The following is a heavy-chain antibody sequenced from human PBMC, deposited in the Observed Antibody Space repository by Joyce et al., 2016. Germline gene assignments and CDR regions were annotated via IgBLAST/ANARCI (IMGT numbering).Heavy chain of an antibody. D-gene: IGHD1-1*01. Sequence: QFQLVESGGRVVQPGRSLRLSCRAFGFTFNSFAMHWVRQAPGKGREWVAVISHDAERQFYGESSKGRFTISRDNYKNTLDLQMSSLRVEDTAVYYCAKGALADQLLPPADLWGQGTLVTVSS. CDR1: GFTFNSFA. CDR3: AKGALADQLLPPADL. J-gene: IGHJ1*01. V-gene: IGHV3-30*18. CDR2: ISHDAERQ.